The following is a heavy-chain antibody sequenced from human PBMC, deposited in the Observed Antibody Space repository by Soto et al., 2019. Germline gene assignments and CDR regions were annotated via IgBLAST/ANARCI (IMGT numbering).Heavy chain of an antibody. CDR3: ARGLAARSFYYYYGMDV. CDR1: GYSISSCYY. Sequence: SETLSLTCAVSGYSISSCYYWGGIRQPPGKGLEWIGSIYHSGSTYYNPSLKSRVTISVDTSKNQFSLKLSSVTAADTAVYYCARGLAARSFYYYYGMDVWGQGTTVTVSS. CDR2: IYHSGST. J-gene: IGHJ6*02. D-gene: IGHD6-6*01. V-gene: IGHV4-38-2*01.